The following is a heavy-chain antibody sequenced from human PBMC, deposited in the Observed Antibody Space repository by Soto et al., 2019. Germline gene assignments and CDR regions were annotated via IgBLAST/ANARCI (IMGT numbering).Heavy chain of an antibody. Sequence: EVQLLESGGGLVQPGGSLRLSCAASGFTFSSYAMSWVRQAPGKGLEWVGRIKSKTDGGTTDYAAPVKGRFTISRDDSKNTLYLQMNSLRAEDTAVYYCAAKVHRSTMIVVVHQQRRGDYWGQGTLVTVSS. J-gene: IGHJ4*02. CDR3: AAKVHRSTMIVVVHQQRRGDY. V-gene: IGHV3-15*01. CDR1: GFTFSSYA. CDR2: IKSKTDGGTT. D-gene: IGHD3-22*01.